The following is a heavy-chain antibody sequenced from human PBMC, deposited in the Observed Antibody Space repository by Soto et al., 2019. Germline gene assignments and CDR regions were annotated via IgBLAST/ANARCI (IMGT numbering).Heavy chain of an antibody. Sequence: VQLVQSGAEVKKPGSSVKVSCKASGGTFSSYAISWVRQAPGQGLEWMGGIIPIFGTANYAQKFQGRVTITADKSTSTAYMELSSLRAEDTAVYYCARGRLLAVNYYYGMGVWGQGTTVTVSS. CDR3: ARGRLLAVNYYYGMGV. V-gene: IGHV1-69*06. D-gene: IGHD6-19*01. CDR1: GGTFSSYA. J-gene: IGHJ6*02. CDR2: IIPIFGTA.